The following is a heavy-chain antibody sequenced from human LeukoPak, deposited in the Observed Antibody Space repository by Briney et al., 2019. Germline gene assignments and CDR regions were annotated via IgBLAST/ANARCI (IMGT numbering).Heavy chain of an antibody. J-gene: IGHJ4*02. D-gene: IGHD6-13*01. Sequence: ASVKISCKTSGYRFTNFDINWVRQAPGQGLEWMGWMNPDNGNTGYAQKFQRRVSMSGDTSISTAFMVLSSLRSDDTALYFCARGPRESSSSDYWGQGTLVTVSS. CDR3: ARGPRESSSSDY. CDR1: GYRFTNFD. V-gene: IGHV1-8*01. CDR2: MNPDNGNT.